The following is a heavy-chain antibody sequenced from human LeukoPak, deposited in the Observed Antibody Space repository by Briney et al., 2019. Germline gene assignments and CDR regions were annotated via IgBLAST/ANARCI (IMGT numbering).Heavy chain of an antibody. CDR3: AKIQGDYSDY. J-gene: IGHJ4*02. Sequence: GASVKVSCKASGYTFTTYGISWVRQAPGQGLEWMGWISPYNGNTHYIQNLQGRVTMTVDTSTNTASMELRSLRSDDTAVYYCAKIQGDYSDYWGQGTLVTVSS. V-gene: IGHV1-18*01. CDR1: GYTFTTYG. CDR2: ISPYNGNT. D-gene: IGHD1-1*01.